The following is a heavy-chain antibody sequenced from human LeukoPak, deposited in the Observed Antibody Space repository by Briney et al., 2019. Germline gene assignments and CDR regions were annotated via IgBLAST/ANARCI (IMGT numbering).Heavy chain of an antibody. CDR3: ARGPPTDYYDSSGFYYVFDY. V-gene: IGHV4-34*01. D-gene: IGHD3-22*01. Sequence: KTSETLSLTCAVYGGSFSGYYWSWIRQPPGKGLEWIGEINHSGSTNYNPSLKSRVTISVDTSKNQFSLKLSSVTAADTAVNFCARGPPTDYYDSSGFYYVFDYWGQGTLVTVSS. J-gene: IGHJ4*02. CDR2: INHSGST. CDR1: GGSFSGYY.